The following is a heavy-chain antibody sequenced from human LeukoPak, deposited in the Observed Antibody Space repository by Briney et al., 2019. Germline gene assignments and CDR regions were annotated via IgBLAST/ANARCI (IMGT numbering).Heavy chain of an antibody. Sequence: SVKVSCKASGGTFSSYAISWVRQAPGQGLEWMGRIIPIFGTANYAQKFQGRVTIITDESTSTAYMELSRLRSEDTAVYYCAREAYYDSSGYFDYWGQGTLVTVSS. D-gene: IGHD3-22*01. J-gene: IGHJ4*02. CDR1: GGTFSSYA. V-gene: IGHV1-69*05. CDR3: AREAYYDSSGYFDY. CDR2: IIPIFGTA.